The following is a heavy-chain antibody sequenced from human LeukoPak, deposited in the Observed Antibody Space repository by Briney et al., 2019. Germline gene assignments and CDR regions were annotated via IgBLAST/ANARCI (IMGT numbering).Heavy chain of an antibody. CDR2: ISWNSGSI. D-gene: IGHD6-13*01. CDR3: ASAAGADYHYYAMDV. V-gene: IGHV3-9*01. CDR1: GFTFDDYA. J-gene: IGHJ6*02. Sequence: PGRSLRLSCAASGFTFDDYAMHWVRQAPGKGLEWVSGISWNSGSIGYADSVKGRFTISRDNSKSTFYLQMNSLRAEDTAMYYCASAAGADYHYYAMDVWGQGTTVTVSS.